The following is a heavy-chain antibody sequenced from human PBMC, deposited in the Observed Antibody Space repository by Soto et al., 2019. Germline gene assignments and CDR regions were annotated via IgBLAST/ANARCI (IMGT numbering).Heavy chain of an antibody. CDR3: AKSPYDSSGYYLDY. CDR2: ISWDGGST. D-gene: IGHD3-22*01. CDR1: GFTFDYYA. J-gene: IGHJ4*02. Sequence: GGSLRLSCAASGFTFDYYAMHWVRQAPGKGLEWVSLISWDGGSTYYADSVKGRFTISRDNSKNSLYLQMNSLRAEDTALYYCAKSPYDSSGYYLDYWGQGTLVTVSS. V-gene: IGHV3-43D*04.